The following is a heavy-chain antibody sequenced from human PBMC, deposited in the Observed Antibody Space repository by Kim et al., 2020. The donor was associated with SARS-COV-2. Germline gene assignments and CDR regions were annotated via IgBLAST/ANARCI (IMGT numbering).Heavy chain of an antibody. D-gene: IGHD5-12*01. CDR2: IDWDDDK. CDR1: GFSLTTTEMC. Sequence: SGPTLVNPTQTLTLTCTFSGFSLTTTEMCVSWIRQPPGKALEWLAMIDWDDDKYYSTSLKTRLTISKDTSKNQVVLTMTNMDPVDTATYYCARIRVDIVASYYCGMDVWGQGTTVTVSS. J-gene: IGHJ6*02. CDR3: ARIRVDIVASYYCGMDV. V-gene: IGHV2-70*01.